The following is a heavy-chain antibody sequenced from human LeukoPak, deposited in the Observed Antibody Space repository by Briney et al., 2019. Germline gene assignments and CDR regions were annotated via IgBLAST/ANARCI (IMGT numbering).Heavy chain of an antibody. D-gene: IGHD3-16*01. Sequence: SVKVSCKAPGGTFSSYAISWVRQAPGQGLEWMGGIIPIFGTANYAQKFQGRVTITADKSTSTAYMELSSLRSEDTAVYYCARDWGGIMITFGGVNGFRNDAFDIWGQGTMVTVSS. CDR3: ARDWGGIMITFGGVNGFRNDAFDI. CDR2: IIPIFGTA. J-gene: IGHJ3*02. V-gene: IGHV1-69*06. CDR1: GGTFSSYA.